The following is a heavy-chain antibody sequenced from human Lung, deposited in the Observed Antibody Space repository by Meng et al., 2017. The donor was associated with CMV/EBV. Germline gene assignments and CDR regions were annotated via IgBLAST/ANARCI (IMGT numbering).Heavy chain of an antibody. CDR2: ISYDGNNQ. CDR1: GFTFSKYD. CDR3: ARAFLRSTSFGVVFDY. J-gene: IGHJ4*02. V-gene: IGHV3-30*04. D-gene: IGHD3-3*01. Sequence: SXKISXAGSGFTFSKYDMDWVRQAPGKGLEWVAFISYDGNNQYYADSVKGRFTISRDNSKNTLYLQMNSLRAEDTALYYCARAFLRSTSFGVVFDYWGQGXLVTVSS.